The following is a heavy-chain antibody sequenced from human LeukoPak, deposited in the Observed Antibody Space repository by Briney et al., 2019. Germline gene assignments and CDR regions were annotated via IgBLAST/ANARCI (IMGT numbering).Heavy chain of an antibody. CDR3: ARRMAAGMTYYYYYYMDV. CDR1: GGSISSYY. Sequence: SETLSLTCTVSGGSISSYYWSWIRQPPGKGLVWIGYIYTSGSTNYNPSLKSRVTISVDTSKNQFSLKLSSVTAADTAVYYCARRMAAGMTYYYYYYMDVWGKGTTVTVSS. D-gene: IGHD6-13*01. CDR2: IYTSGST. V-gene: IGHV4-4*09. J-gene: IGHJ6*03.